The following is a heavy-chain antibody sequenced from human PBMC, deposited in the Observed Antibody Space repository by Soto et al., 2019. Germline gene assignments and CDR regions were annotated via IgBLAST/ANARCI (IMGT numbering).Heavy chain of an antibody. V-gene: IGHV4-39*01. J-gene: IGHJ4*02. D-gene: IGHD2-8*01. Sequence: SETLSLTCTVSGGSISSSSYYWGWIRQPPGKGLEWIGSIYYSGSTYYNPSLKSRVTISVDTSKNQFSLKLSSVTAADTAVYYCARGACSNPIDYWGQGTLVTVSS. CDR3: ARGACSNPIDY. CDR2: IYYSGST. CDR1: GGSISSSSYY.